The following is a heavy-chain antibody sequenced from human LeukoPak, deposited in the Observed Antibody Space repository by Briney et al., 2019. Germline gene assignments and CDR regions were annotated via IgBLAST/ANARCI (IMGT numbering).Heavy chain of an antibody. J-gene: IGHJ4*02. D-gene: IGHD3-3*01. CDR3: ARDRSISGVVTIDF. V-gene: IGHV3-7*01. CDR1: GFSFSNSW. CDR2: IKQDGSET. Sequence: GGSLRLSCAASGFSFSNSWMTWVRQSPGKGLEWVANIKQDGSETYYVDSVMGRFTISRLNAKNSVYLQMNSLRAEDTAVYYCARDRSISGVVTIDFWGQGTLVTLFS.